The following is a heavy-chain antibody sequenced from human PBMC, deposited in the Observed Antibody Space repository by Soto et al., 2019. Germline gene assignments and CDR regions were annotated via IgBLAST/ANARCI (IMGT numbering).Heavy chain of an antibody. CDR1: GGSFSGCY. CDR2: INHSGST. Sequence: SVTLSLTCAVYGGSFSGCYWSWSRQPPGKGLEWIGEINHSGSTNYNPSLKSRVTISVDTSKNQFSLKLSSVTAADTAVYYCARDRGYDFWSGYTSYSYYGMDVWGPGNPVT. V-gene: IGHV4-34*01. J-gene: IGHJ6*02. CDR3: ARDRGYDFWSGYTSYSYYGMDV. D-gene: IGHD3-3*01.